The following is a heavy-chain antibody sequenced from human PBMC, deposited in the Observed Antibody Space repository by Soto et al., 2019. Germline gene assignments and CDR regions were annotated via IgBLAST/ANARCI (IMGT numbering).Heavy chain of an antibody. D-gene: IGHD1-1*01. CDR1: GFTFSNAW. J-gene: IGHJ3*02. V-gene: IGHV3-15*01. CDR3: STDLERRAGAFDS. Sequence: EVQLVESGGGLVKPGGSLRLSCAVSGFTFSNAWMSWVRQAPGKGLEWVGRIRSKTNGGTTDYAAPVKGRFTISGDDSKNTLYLQMNSLKIEDTGVYYCSTDLERRAGAFDSWGQGTMVTVSS. CDR2: IRSKTNGGTT.